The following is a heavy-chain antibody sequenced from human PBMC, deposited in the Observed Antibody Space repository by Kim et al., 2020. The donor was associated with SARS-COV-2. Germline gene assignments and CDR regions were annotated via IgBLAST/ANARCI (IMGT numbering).Heavy chain of an antibody. V-gene: IGHV1-58*02. Sequence: SVKVSCKASGFTFTSSAMQWVRQARGQRLAWIGWIVVGSGNTNYAQKFQERVTITRDMSTSTAYMELSSLRSEDTAVYYCAASPYGGNKNSDFDYWGQGTLVTVSS. J-gene: IGHJ4*02. CDR2: IVVGSGNT. CDR3: AASPYGGNKNSDFDY. D-gene: IGHD4-17*01. CDR1: GFTFTSSA.